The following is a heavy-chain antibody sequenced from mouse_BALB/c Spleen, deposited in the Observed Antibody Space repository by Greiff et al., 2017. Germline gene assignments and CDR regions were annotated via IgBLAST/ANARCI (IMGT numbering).Heavy chain of an antibody. CDR2: INPYNDGT. J-gene: IGHJ2*01. Sequence: VQLKQSGPELVKPGASVKMSCKASGYTFTSYVMHWVKQQPGQGLEWIGYINPYNDGTKYNAMFKGKATLTSDKSSSTAYMELSSLTSEDSAVYYCARNGYYDYFDYWGQGTTLTVSS. CDR3: ARNGYYDYFDY. V-gene: IGHV1-14*01. D-gene: IGHD2-3*01. CDR1: GYTFTSYV.